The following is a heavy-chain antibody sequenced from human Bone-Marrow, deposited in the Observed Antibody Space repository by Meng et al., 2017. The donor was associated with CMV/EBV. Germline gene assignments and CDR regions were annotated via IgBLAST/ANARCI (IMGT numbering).Heavy chain of an antibody. Sequence: ASVKVSCKASGYTFTSYGISWVRQAPGQGLEWMGWISAYNGNTNYAQKLQGRVTMTTDTSTSTAYMELRSLRSDDTAVYYCARDEAYYDFWSGYSGGFYFDYWGQGTLVTVSS. V-gene: IGHV1-18*01. CDR3: ARDEAYYDFWSGYSGGFYFDY. CDR1: GYTFTSYG. D-gene: IGHD3-3*01. CDR2: ISAYNGNT. J-gene: IGHJ4*02.